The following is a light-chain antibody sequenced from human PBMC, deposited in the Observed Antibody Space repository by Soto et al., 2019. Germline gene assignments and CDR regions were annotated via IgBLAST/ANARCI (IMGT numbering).Light chain of an antibody. CDR2: GAS. CDR3: QQYNNWPRT. J-gene: IGKJ1*01. Sequence: EILVTQSPGTLSLSPGERASLSCIASQSVSSSYLAWYQQKPGQAPRLLIYGASTRATGIPARFSGSGSGTEFTLTINSLQSEDFAVYYCQQYNNWPRTFGQGTKVDIK. CDR1: QSVSSSY. V-gene: IGKV3-15*01.